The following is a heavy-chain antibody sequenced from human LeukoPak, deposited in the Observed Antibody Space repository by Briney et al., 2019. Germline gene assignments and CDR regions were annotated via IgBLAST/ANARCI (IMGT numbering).Heavy chain of an antibody. CDR2: ISSSDSTI. CDR1: GFTFSSYE. D-gene: IGHD5-24*01. J-gene: IGHJ4*02. V-gene: IGHV3-48*03. Sequence: PGGSLRLSCAASGFTFSSYEMNWVRQAPGKGLEWVSYISSSDSTIYYADSVKARFTISRDNAKNSLYLQMNSLRAEDTAVYYCAREGGDGYNYVDYWGQGTLVTVSS. CDR3: AREGGDGYNYVDY.